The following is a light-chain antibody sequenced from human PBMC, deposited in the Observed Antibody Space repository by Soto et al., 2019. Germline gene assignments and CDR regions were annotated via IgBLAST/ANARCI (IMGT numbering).Light chain of an antibody. Sequence: QSALTQPASVSGSPGQSITISCTGTSSDFGGYNYVSWYQQHPGKAPKLVIYEVSYRPSGVSNRFSGSKSGKTASLTISGLQAEDEADYYCHSYDRSLSGSVFGGGTKLTVL. J-gene: IGLJ3*02. CDR1: SSDFGGYNY. CDR3: HSYDRSLSGSV. V-gene: IGLV2-14*01. CDR2: EVS.